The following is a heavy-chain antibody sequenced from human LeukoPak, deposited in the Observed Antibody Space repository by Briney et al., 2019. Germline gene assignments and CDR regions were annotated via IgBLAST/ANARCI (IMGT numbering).Heavy chain of an antibody. J-gene: IGHJ5*02. CDR3: AKGDTAHRFDP. CDR1: GFSFSSYW. V-gene: IGHV3-23*01. CDR2: ISASGSIS. Sequence: GGSLRLSCAASGFSFSSYWMNWVRQAPGKGLEWVSTISASGSISYYADSAKGRFTISRDNSKSTLYVQMNSLRAEDTAVYYCAKGDTAHRFDPWGQGTLVTVSS. D-gene: IGHD5-18*01.